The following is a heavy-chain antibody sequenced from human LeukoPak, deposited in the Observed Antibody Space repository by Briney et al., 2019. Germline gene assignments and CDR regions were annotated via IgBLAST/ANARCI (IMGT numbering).Heavy chain of an antibody. CDR1: GFTFSSYS. Sequence: PVGSLRLSCAASGFTFSSYSMNWVRQAPGKGLEWVSSISSSSSYIYYADSVKGRFTISRDNAKNSLYLQMYSLRAEDTAVYYCARDRDYGSGSYYNGYYMDVWGKGTTVTVSS. CDR3: ARDRDYGSGSYYNGYYMDV. D-gene: IGHD3-10*01. J-gene: IGHJ6*03. V-gene: IGHV3-21*01. CDR2: ISSSSSYI.